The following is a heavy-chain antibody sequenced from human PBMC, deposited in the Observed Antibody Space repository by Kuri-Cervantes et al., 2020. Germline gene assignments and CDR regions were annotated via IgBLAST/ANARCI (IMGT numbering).Heavy chain of an antibody. CDR2: INHSGST. D-gene: IGHD2-15*01. CDR1: GVSVRSYH. CDR3: VRHYSEGDAFDI. J-gene: IGHJ3*02. V-gene: IGHV4-34*01. Sequence: SETLSLTCNVSGVSVRSYHWSWIRQPPGKGLEWIGEINHSGSTNYNPSLKSRVTISVDTSKNQFSLQLTSVTAADTAVYYCVRHYSEGDAFDIWGQGTMVTVSS.